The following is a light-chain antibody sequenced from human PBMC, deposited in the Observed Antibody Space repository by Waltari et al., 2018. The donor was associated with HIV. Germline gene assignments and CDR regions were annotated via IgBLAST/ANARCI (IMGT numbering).Light chain of an antibody. V-gene: IGLV1-51*01. CDR1: GSNIGGHE. CDR2: DNN. J-gene: IGLJ3*02. Sequence: QSVLTQPPSVSAAPGQTVTISCSGRGSNIGGHEVSWYQQLPGTAPKLLIYDNNKRSSGIPNRFSGSRSGTSATLGITGLQTGDEADYYCGTWDSSLSAVFGGGTKVTV. CDR3: GTWDSSLSAV.